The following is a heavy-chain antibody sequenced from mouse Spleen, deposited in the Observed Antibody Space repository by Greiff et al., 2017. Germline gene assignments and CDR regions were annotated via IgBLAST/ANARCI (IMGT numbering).Heavy chain of an antibody. D-gene: IGHD3-3*01. CDR3: ARGGTPPDY. CDR1: GYTFTDYY. J-gene: IGHJ2*01. Sequence: EVQLQQSGPELVKPGASVKISCKASGYTFTDYYMNWVKQSHGKSLEWIGDINPNNGGTSYNQKFKGKATLTVDKSSSTAYMELRSLTSEDSAVYYCARGGTPPDYWGQGTTLTVSS. V-gene: IGHV1-26*01. CDR2: INPNNGGT.